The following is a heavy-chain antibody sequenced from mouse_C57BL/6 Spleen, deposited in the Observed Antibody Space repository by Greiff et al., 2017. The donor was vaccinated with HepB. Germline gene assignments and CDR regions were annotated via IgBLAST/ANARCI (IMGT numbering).Heavy chain of an antibody. CDR2: INPYNGGT. V-gene: IGHV1-19*01. CDR1: GYTFTDYY. J-gene: IGHJ4*01. CDR3: ARSKEGATYGSSYYYAMDY. Sequence: VQLQQSGPVLVKPGASVKMSCKASGYTFTDYYMNWVKQSHGKSLEWIGVINPYNGGTSYNQKFKGKATLTVDKSSSTAYMELNSLTSEDSAVYYCARSKEGATYGSSYYYAMDYWGQGTSVTVSS. D-gene: IGHD1-1*01.